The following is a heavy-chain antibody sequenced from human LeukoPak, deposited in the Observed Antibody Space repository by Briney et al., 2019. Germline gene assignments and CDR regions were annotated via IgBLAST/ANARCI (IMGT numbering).Heavy chain of an antibody. D-gene: IGHD6-6*01. CDR1: GFTFRSHA. CDR3: ARSSSSSVFDY. CDR2: IYENGGTT. Sequence: GGSLRLSCVGSGFTFRSHAMSWVRQAPEKGLEFVSGIYENGGTTYYADSVKGRFSISRDNSKNTLYLQMDSLRGEDTAVYYCARSSSSSVFDYWGQGTLVTVSS. J-gene: IGHJ4*02. V-gene: IGHV3-23*01.